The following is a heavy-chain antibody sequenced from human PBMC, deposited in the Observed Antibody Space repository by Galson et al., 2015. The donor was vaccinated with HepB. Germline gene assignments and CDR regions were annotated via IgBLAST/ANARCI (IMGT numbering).Heavy chain of an antibody. CDR3: AKEPPYCGGDCYSVSDV. J-gene: IGHJ4*02. CDR2: ISGSGATT. D-gene: IGHD2-21*02. CDR1: GFTFSTYA. Sequence: SLRLSCAASGFTFSTYAITWVRQAPGKELEWVSVISGSGATTFYADSVKGRFIIYRDNSKNTVYLQMNSLRADDTAIYYCAKEPPYCGGDCYSVSDVWGQGTLVTVSS. V-gene: IGHV3-23*01.